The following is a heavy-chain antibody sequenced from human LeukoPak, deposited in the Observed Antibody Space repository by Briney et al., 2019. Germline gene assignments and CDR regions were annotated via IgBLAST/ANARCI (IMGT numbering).Heavy chain of an antibody. CDR2: IYYSGST. Sequence: PSQTLSLTCTVSGGSISSGGYYWSWIRQHPGKGLEWIGYIYYSGSTYYNPSLKSRVTISVDTSKNQFSLKLSSGTAADTAVYYCARDLGPAAGYWFDPWGQGTLVTVSS. CDR1: GGSISSGGYY. J-gene: IGHJ5*02. V-gene: IGHV4-31*03. CDR3: ARDLGPAAGYWFDP. D-gene: IGHD6-19*01.